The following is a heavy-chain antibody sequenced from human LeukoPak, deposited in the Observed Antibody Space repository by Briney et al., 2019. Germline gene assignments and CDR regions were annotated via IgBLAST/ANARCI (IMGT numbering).Heavy chain of an antibody. CDR3: ATEISY. CDR1: GGSISSGRYY. Sequence: SETLSLTCTVSGGSISSGRYYWSWIRQPAGKGLEWIGRIYTSGSTNYNPSLKSRVTISVDTSKNQFSLNLRSVTAADTAVYYCATEISYWGQGTLVTVSS. V-gene: IGHV4-61*02. CDR2: IYTSGST. J-gene: IGHJ4*02.